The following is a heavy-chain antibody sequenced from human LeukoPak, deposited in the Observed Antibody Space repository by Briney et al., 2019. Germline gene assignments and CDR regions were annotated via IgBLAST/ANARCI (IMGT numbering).Heavy chain of an antibody. V-gene: IGHV3-23*01. D-gene: IGHD2-2*01. CDR1: GFTFSSYA. J-gene: IGHJ6*03. CDR2: ISGSGGST. Sequence: GRSLRLSCAASGFTFSSYAMHWVRQAPGKGLEWVSAISGSGGSTYYADSVKGRFTISRDNSKNTLYLQMNSLRAEDTAVYYCAKEEYCSSTSCYYYYYYMDVWGKGTTVTISS. CDR3: AKEEYCSSTSCYYYYYYMDV.